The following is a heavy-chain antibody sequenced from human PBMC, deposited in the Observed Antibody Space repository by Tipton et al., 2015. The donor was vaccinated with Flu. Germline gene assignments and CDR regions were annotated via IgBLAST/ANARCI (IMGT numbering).Heavy chain of an antibody. CDR3: ARDRNTMVRGNYYYYGMDV. CDR2: IKQDGSEK. J-gene: IGHJ6*02. CDR1: GFTFSSYW. V-gene: IGHV3-7*01. Sequence: SLRLSCAASGFTFSSYWMSWVRQAPGKGLEWVANIKQDGSEKYYVDSVKGRFTISRDNAKNSLYLQMNSLRAEDTAVYYCARDRNTMVRGNYYYYGMDVWGQGP. D-gene: IGHD3-10*01.